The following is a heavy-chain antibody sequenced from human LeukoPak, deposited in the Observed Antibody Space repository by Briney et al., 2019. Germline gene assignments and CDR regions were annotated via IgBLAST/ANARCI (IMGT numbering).Heavy chain of an antibody. CDR3: AKKWSGDGSYLDC. D-gene: IGHD3-10*01. J-gene: IGHJ4*02. Sequence: GGSLRLSCAASGFTFSNSGMHWVRQAPGKGLEWLAVISYDGNNKQYADSVKGRFTISRDNSKNTLYLQMNSLRGEDAAVYYCAKKWSGDGSYLDCWGQGTQVTVSS. V-gene: IGHV3-30*18. CDR2: ISYDGNNK. CDR1: GFTFSNSG.